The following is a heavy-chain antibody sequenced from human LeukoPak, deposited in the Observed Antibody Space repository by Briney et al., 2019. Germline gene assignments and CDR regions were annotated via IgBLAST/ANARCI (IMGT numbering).Heavy chain of an antibody. D-gene: IGHD3-10*01. Sequence: PGGSLRLSCAASGFMFDDYGMSWVRQAPGKGLEWVAVISYDGRNEIYADSVKGRFTISRDNSKNTLYLQMNSLRAEDTAVYYCAKDLWFGEFLHYWGQGTLVTVSS. V-gene: IGHV3-30*18. CDR2: ISYDGRNE. J-gene: IGHJ4*02. CDR3: AKDLWFGEFLHY. CDR1: GFMFDDYG.